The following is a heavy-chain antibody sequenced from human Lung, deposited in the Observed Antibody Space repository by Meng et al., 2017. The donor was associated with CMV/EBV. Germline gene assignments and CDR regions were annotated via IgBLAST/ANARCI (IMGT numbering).Heavy chain of an antibody. V-gene: IGHV4-4*02. CDR2: IPHRGSS. D-gene: IGHD3-10*01. J-gene: IGHJ1*01. CDR1: GASITNHNW. Sequence: QVQLREAGPALGKPSAALSLTCAVSGASITNHNWWAWVRQPPGKGLEWIGEIPHRGSSAYNPSLKSRVSMSIDKSKNQFSLKLTSVTAADTAVYHCLRRSGGSVWGQGTLVTVSS. CDR3: LRRSGGSV.